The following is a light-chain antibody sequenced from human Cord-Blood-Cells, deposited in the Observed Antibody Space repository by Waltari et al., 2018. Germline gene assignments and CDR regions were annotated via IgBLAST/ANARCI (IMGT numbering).Light chain of an antibody. Sequence: DIQLTQSPSTLSASVGDRVTITCRASQSISSWLAWYQQKPGKAPKLLIYDASSLASGVPSRFSGSGSGTEFTLTISSLQPDDFATYYCQQDNSPWTFGQGTKVEIK. V-gene: IGKV1-5*01. CDR1: QSISSW. CDR3: QQDNSPWT. J-gene: IGKJ1*01. CDR2: DAS.